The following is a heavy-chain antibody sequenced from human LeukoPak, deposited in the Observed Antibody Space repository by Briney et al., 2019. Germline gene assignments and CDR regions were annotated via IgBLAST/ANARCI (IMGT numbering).Heavy chain of an antibody. CDR3: ARDIVATPSGGFDY. V-gene: IGHV3-7*01. CDR1: GFTFSSYW. CDR2: IKQDGSEK. D-gene: IGHD5-12*01. J-gene: IGHJ4*02. Sequence: GGSLRLSCAASGFTFSSYWMSWVRQAPGKGLEWVANIKQDGSEKYYVDFVKGRFTISRDNAKNSLYLQMNSLRAEDTAVYYCARDIVATPSGGFDYWGQGTLVTVSS.